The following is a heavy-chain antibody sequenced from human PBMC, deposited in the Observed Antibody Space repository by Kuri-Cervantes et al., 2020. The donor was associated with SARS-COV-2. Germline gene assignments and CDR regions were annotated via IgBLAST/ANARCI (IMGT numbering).Heavy chain of an antibody. CDR1: GYTFTGYY. D-gene: IGHD2-2*01. V-gene: IGHV1-2*02. J-gene: IGHJ3*02. CDR2: INPNSGGT. CDR3: AAGGYCSSTSCLDAFDI. Sequence: ASVKVSCKASGYTFTGYYMHWVRQAPGQGLEWMGWINPNSGGTNYAQKFQGRVTMTRDTSISTAYMELSRPRSDDTAVYYCAAGGYCSSTSCLDAFDIWGQGTMVTVSS.